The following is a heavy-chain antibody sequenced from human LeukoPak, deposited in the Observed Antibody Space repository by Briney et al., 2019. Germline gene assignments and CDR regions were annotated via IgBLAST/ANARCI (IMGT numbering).Heavy chain of an antibody. V-gene: IGHV4-31*02. D-gene: IGHD3-10*01. CDR2: IYYSGST. J-gene: IGHJ4*02. CDR1: GFTFSDYY. Sequence: LRLSCAASGFTFSDYYMSWIRQHPGKGLEWIGYIYYSGSTYYNPSLKSRVTISVDTSKNQFSLKLSSVTVADTAVYYCAREAVELGDYFDYWGQGTLVTVSS. CDR3: AREAVELGDYFDY.